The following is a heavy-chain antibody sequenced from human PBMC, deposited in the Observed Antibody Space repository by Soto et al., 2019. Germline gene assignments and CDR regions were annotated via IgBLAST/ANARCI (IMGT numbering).Heavy chain of an antibody. J-gene: IGHJ5*02. CDR3: ARVEDLRVRGKYNWFDP. CDR1: GGSISSGGYY. D-gene: IGHD3-10*01. Sequence: QVQLQESGPGLVKPAQTLSLTCTVSGGSISSGGYYWSWIRQHPGKGLEWIGYIYYSGSTYYHPSLKSRVTISIDTSKNQFSLKLTSVTAADTAVYYCARVEDLRVRGKYNWFDPWGQGTLVTVSS. CDR2: IYYSGST. V-gene: IGHV4-31*03.